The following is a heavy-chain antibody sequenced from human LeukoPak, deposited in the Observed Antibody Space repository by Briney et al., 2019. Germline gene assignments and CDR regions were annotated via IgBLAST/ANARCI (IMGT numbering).Heavy chain of an antibody. V-gene: IGHV3-23*01. Sequence: GGSLRLSCAASGFTFSSYAMSWVRQAPGKGLEWVSAISGSGGSTYYADSVKGRFTISRDDSKNTLYLQMNSLRAEDTAVYYCAKDLAVATVPYFDYWGQGTLVTVSS. CDR1: GFTFSSYA. CDR2: ISGSGGST. CDR3: AKDLAVATVPYFDY. D-gene: IGHD5-12*01. J-gene: IGHJ4*02.